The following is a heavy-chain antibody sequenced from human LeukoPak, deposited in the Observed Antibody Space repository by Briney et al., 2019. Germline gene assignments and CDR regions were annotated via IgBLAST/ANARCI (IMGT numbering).Heavy chain of an antibody. CDR2: IYPGDSDT. Sequence: GESLQISCKGSGYGFTSYWIGWVRPMPGKGLEWMGIIYPGDSDTRYSPSFQGQVTISADKSISTAYLQWSSLKASDTAMYYCARRISSGERRAFDIWGQGTMVTVSS. CDR1: GYGFTSYW. CDR3: ARRISSGERRAFDI. J-gene: IGHJ3*02. V-gene: IGHV5-51*01. D-gene: IGHD6-25*01.